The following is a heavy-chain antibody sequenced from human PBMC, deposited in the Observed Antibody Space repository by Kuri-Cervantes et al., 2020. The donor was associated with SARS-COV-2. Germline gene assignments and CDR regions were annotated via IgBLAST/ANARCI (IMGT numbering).Heavy chain of an antibody. CDR2: IYTSGST. D-gene: IGHD1-14*01. Sequence: SETLSLTCTVSGGSISSGDYYWSWIRQPAGKGLEWIGRIYTSGSTNYNPSLKSRVTMSVDTSKNQFSLKLSSVTAADTAVYYCARTTKSAEYFQHWGQGTLVTVSS. CDR1: GGSISSGDYY. J-gene: IGHJ1*01. CDR3: ARTTKSAEYFQH. V-gene: IGHV4-61*02.